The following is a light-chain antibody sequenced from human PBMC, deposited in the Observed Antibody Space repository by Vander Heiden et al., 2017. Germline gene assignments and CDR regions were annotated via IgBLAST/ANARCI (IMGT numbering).Light chain of an antibody. Sequence: FMLTQPQSLSDSPGKTVTIPCTPSSGSIASNYVKWYQQRPGSTPTTVIYEDNQRTSGVPERFSGSIDSSSNSASLTISGLKTEDEADYYCQSYDSSNYVFGTGTKVNVL. CDR3: QSYDSSNYV. V-gene: IGLV6-57*01. CDR2: EDN. CDR1: SGSIASNY. J-gene: IGLJ1*01.